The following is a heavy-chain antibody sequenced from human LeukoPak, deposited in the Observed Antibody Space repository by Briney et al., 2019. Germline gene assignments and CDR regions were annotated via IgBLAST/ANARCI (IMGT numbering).Heavy chain of an antibody. V-gene: IGHV3-23*01. Sequence: PRRSLRLSCAASGFTLSSYAMTWVRQAPGKGLEWVSTITGSGGYTYYADSVKGRFTISRDNSKNTLFLRMNSLRAEDTAVYVCAKQSLYYSSGHFHYWGQGTLVTVSS. CDR3: AKQSLYYSSGHFHY. CDR1: GFTLSSYA. CDR2: ITGSGGYT. D-gene: IGHD3-22*01. J-gene: IGHJ4*02.